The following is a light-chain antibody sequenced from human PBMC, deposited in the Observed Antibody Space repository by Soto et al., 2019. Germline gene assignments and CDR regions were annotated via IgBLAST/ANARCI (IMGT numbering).Light chain of an antibody. J-gene: IGKJ5*01. CDR1: RGISSY. Sequence: IHFTQSPSSLAASVGDRVTITCQASRGISSYLAWYQQKPGKAPKLLVYSASTLQSGVPSRFSGSGSGPDFTLTISSLQPEDSATYFCQQLNSYPQTFGQGTRLEI. CDR3: QQLNSYPQT. V-gene: IGKV1-9*01. CDR2: SAS.